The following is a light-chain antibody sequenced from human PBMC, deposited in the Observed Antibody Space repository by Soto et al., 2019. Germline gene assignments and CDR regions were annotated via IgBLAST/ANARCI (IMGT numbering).Light chain of an antibody. Sequence: EIELTQSPGTLSLSPGERATLSCRASQSVSSSYLAWYQQKPGQAPRLLIFGASSRATGIPDRFSGSGSGTGFTLTISRLEPEDFAVYYCQQYGSSPYTFGQGTKLEIK. V-gene: IGKV3-20*01. CDR1: QSVSSSY. J-gene: IGKJ2*01. CDR2: GAS. CDR3: QQYGSSPYT.